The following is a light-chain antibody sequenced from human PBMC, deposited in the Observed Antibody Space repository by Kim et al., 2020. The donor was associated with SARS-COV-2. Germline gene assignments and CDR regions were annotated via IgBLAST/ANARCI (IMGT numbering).Light chain of an antibody. Sequence: HSITISCTGTSDDVGAYKYVSWYQQHPGKAPELMIFDVSERPSGISNRFSGSKSGNTASLTISGLQAEDEADYYCSSYARSSSYVFGTGTQLTVL. CDR2: DVS. CDR1: SDDVGAYKY. CDR3: SSYARSSSYV. V-gene: IGLV2-14*04. J-gene: IGLJ1*01.